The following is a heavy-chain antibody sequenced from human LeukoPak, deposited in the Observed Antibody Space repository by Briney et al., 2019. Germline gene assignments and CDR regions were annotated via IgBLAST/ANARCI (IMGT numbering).Heavy chain of an antibody. V-gene: IGHV3-23*01. Sequence: PGGSLRLSCAASGFTFSSYAMNWVRQAPGKGLEWVSHISASGSSTYYADSVKGRFTISRENSKNTLYLQMNSLRAEDTAVYYCAKEVVGAPGDYWGQGTLATVSS. CDR2: ISASGSST. D-gene: IGHD1-26*01. CDR3: AKEVVGAPGDY. J-gene: IGHJ4*02. CDR1: GFTFSSYA.